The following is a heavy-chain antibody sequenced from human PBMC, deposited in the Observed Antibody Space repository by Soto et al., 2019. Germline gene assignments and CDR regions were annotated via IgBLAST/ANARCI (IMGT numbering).Heavy chain of an antibody. J-gene: IGHJ6*02. D-gene: IGHD2-2*01. CDR3: AKCSSPQAAAPCYYGMDV. CDR2: ISYDGSNK. V-gene: IGHV3-30*18. CDR1: GFTFSSYG. Sequence: GGSLRLSCAASGFTFSSYGMHWVRQAPGKGLEWVAVISYDGSNKYYADSVKGRFTISRDNSKNTLYLQMNSLRAEDTAVYYCAKCSSPQAAAPCYYGMDVWGQGTTVTVSS.